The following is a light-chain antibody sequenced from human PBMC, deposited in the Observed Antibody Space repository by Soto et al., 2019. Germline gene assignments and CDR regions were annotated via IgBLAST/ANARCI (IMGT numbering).Light chain of an antibody. V-gene: IGLV1-47*02. J-gene: IGLJ3*02. Sequence: QSVLTQPPSASGTPGQRVTISCSGSRSNIGTNYVYWYKQLPGTAPKLLIYCNDQRPSGVPDRLSGSKSGTSASLAISGLRSEDDADYYCATRDNSLSRWVFGGGTKLTVL. CDR2: CND. CDR1: RSNIGTNY. CDR3: ATRDNSLSRWV.